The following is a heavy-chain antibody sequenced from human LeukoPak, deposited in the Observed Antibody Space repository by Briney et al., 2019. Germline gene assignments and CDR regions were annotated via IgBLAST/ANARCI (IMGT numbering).Heavy chain of an antibody. CDR2: IRCDGGEQ. V-gene: IGHV3-30*02. Sequence: GGSLRLSCVASGLTFSNYGMHWVRQAPGKGLDWVAFIRCDGGEQIYADSVKGRFTISRDNSRDTLYLQMNSLRVEDTAVYFCAEDQQLQPFHYWGRGTLVAVSS. CDR3: AEDQQLQPFHY. CDR1: GLTFSNYG. D-gene: IGHD1-1*01. J-gene: IGHJ4*02.